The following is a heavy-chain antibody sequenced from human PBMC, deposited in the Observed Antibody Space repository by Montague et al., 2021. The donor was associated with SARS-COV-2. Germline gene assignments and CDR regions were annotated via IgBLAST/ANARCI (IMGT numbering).Heavy chain of an antibody. Sequence: TLSLTCTVSGGSISSGGYYWSWIRQHPGKGLEWIGYIYYSGSTYYNPSLKSRVTISVDTSKKQFSLKLSSVTAADTAVYYCARGGTIFGVVTFPFDYWGQGTLVTVSS. CDR1: GGSISSGGYY. V-gene: IGHV4-31*03. CDR3: ARGGTIFGVVTFPFDY. J-gene: IGHJ4*02. CDR2: IYYSGST. D-gene: IGHD3-3*01.